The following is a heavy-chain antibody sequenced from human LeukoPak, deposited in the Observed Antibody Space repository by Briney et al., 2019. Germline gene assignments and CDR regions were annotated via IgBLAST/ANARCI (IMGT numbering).Heavy chain of an antibody. CDR1: GLIFSTYA. J-gene: IGHJ4*02. CDR3: AKDAGWPFDY. V-gene: IGHV3-23*01. Sequence: GGSLRLSCAASGLIFSTYALSWVRQAPGKWLEWVSATSGNGVKTYYADSVKGRFTISRDNSKNTLYLQMNSLRAEDTAVYYCAKDAGWPFDYWGQGTLVTVSS. CDR2: TSGNGVKT. D-gene: IGHD6-19*01.